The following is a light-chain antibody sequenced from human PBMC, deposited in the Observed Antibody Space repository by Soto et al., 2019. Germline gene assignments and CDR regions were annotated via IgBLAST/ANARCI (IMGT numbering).Light chain of an antibody. CDR2: DAS. CDR3: QQRSKWPLT. Sequence: RVWPQSPATLSLSPGERATLSCRASQSVSSYLAWYQQKPGQPPRLLIYDASNRATGIPARFSGSGSGTDFTLTIISLEPEDFAVYYCQQRSKWPLTFGQGTRLESK. V-gene: IGKV3-11*01. J-gene: IGKJ5*01. CDR1: QSVSSY.